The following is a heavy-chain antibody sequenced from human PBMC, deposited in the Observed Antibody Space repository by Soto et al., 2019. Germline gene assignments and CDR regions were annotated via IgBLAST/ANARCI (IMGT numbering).Heavy chain of an antibody. J-gene: IGHJ4*02. Sequence: GASVKVSCKASGGTFSSYAISWVRQAPGQGLEWMGGIIPIFGTANYAQKFQGRVTITADESTSTAYMKLSSLRSEDTAVYYCARGIAAAGPPSYFDYWGQGTLVTVSS. V-gene: IGHV1-69*13. CDR3: ARGIAAAGPPSYFDY. CDR2: IIPIFGTA. D-gene: IGHD6-13*01. CDR1: GGTFSSYA.